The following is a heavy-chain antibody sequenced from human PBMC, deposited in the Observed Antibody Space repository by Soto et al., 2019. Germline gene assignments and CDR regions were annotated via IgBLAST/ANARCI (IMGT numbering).Heavy chain of an antibody. CDR2: IYHSGST. V-gene: IGHV4-31*03. J-gene: IGHJ5*02. CDR3: ARYYYDSSGYPNWFDP. D-gene: IGHD3-22*01. CDR1: GCSISSGGYY. Sequence: TSETLSLTCTVSGCSISSGGYYWSWIRQHPGKGLEWIGEIYHSGSTNYNPSLKSRVTISVDKSKNQFSLKLSSVTAADTAVYYCARYYYDSSGYPNWFDPWGQGTLVTVSS.